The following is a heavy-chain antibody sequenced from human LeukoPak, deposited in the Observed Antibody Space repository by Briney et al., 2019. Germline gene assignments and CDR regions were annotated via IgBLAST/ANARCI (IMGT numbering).Heavy chain of an antibody. CDR1: GFTFSSYV. CDR2: ISDSGGST. D-gene: IGHD6-6*01. Sequence: GGSLRLSCAASGFTFSSYVMSWVRQAPGKGLEWVSAISDSGGSTFYADSVEGRFTISRDNSKNTLYLQMNSLRAEDTAVYYCAKGLYSSSSYFDYWGQGTLVTASS. J-gene: IGHJ4*02. V-gene: IGHV3-23*01. CDR3: AKGLYSSSSYFDY.